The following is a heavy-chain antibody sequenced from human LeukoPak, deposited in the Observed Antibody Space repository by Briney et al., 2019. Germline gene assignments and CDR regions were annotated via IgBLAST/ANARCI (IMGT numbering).Heavy chain of an antibody. Sequence: GGSLRLSCAASGFTFSSYWMHWVRPAPGKGLVWVSRINTDGRITNYADYVKGRFTISRDNAKNTLYLQMNSLRAEDTAVYYCARSEWELLGDYWGQGTLVTVSS. V-gene: IGHV3-74*01. CDR1: GFTFSSYW. D-gene: IGHD1-26*01. CDR2: INTDGRIT. CDR3: ARSEWELLGDY. J-gene: IGHJ4*02.